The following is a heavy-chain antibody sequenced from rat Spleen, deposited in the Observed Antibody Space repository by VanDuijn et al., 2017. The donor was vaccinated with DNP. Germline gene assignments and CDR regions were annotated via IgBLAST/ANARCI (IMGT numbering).Heavy chain of an antibody. CDR2: ISYSGST. V-gene: IGHV3-1*01. J-gene: IGHJ3*01. CDR3: ASGGAGIWFAY. D-gene: IGHD4-2*01. Sequence: EVQLPESGPGLVKPAQSLSLTCSVTGYSITSNSWAWIRKFPGNKMEWMGYISYSGSTSYNPTLKSRISITRDTSKNQFFLQLNSVTTEDTAAYYCASGGAGIWFAYWGQGTLVTVSS. CDR1: GYSITSNS.